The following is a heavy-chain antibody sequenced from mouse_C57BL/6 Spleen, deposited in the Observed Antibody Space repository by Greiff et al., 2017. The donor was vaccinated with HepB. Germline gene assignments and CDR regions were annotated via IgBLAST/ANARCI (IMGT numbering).Heavy chain of an antibody. CDR1: GYAFTNYL. Sequence: QVQLQQSGAELVRPGTSEKVSCKASGYAFTNYLIEWVKQRPGQGLEWIGVINPGSGGTNYNEKFKGKATLTADKSSSTAYMQLSSLTSEDSAVYFCARSGDYGSSYGAMDYWGQGTSVTVSS. CDR2: INPGSGGT. D-gene: IGHD1-1*01. V-gene: IGHV1-54*01. CDR3: ARSGDYGSSYGAMDY. J-gene: IGHJ4*01.